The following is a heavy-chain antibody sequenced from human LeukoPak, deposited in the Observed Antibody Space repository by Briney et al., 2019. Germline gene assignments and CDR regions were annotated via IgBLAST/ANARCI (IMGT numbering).Heavy chain of an antibody. CDR3: ARDAYYGSGSYHASKGFDY. D-gene: IGHD3-10*01. J-gene: IGHJ4*02. V-gene: IGHV1-3*01. CDR1: GYTFTSYA. CDR2: INAGNGNT. Sequence: ASVKVSCKASGYTFTSYAMHWVRQAPGQRLEWMGWINAGNGNTKYSQKFQGRVTITRDTSASTAYMELSSLRSEDTAVYYCARDAYYGSGSYHASKGFDYWGQGTLVTVSS.